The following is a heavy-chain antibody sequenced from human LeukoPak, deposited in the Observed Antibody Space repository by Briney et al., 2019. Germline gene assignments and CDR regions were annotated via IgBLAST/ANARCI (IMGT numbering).Heavy chain of an antibody. V-gene: IGHV1-18*04. CDR1: GFSFTSYG. CDR2: ISAYNGNT. J-gene: IGHJ4*02. D-gene: IGHD3-10*01. CDR3: ARDQRILVWFGELLDY. Sequence: GASVKVSCKASGFSFTSYGISWVRQAPGQGLEWMGWISAYNGNTNYAQKVQGRVTMTTDTSTSTAYMELRSLRSDDTAVYYCARDQRILVWFGELLDYWGQGTLVTVSS.